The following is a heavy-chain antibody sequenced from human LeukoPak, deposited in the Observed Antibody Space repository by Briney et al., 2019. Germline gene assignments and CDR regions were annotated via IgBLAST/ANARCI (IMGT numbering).Heavy chain of an antibody. CDR2: ISAYNGHT. D-gene: IGHD3-22*01. CDR3: ASDGHRRYHYDSSGREDAFDI. CDR1: GYTFSNYG. Sequence: ASVKVSCKASGYTFSNYGISWVRQAPGQGLEWMGWISAYNGHTKYAQKVQGRVTMTRDTSTSTAYMELRSLRSDDTAVYYCASDGHRRYHYDSSGREDAFDIWGQGTMVTVSS. V-gene: IGHV1-18*01. J-gene: IGHJ3*02.